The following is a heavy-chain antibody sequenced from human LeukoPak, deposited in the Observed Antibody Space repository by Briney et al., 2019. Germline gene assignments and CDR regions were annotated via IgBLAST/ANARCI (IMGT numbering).Heavy chain of an antibody. CDR1: GGSISSYY. D-gene: IGHD6-25*01. Sequence: SETLSLTCTVSGGSISSYYWSWIRQPPGKGLEWIGYIYYSGSINYNPYLKSRVTISVDTPKNQFSLKLSSVTAADTAVYYCARNIGAALNWFDPWGQGTLVTVSS. J-gene: IGHJ5*02. CDR3: ARNIGAALNWFDP. V-gene: IGHV4-59*01. CDR2: IYYSGSI.